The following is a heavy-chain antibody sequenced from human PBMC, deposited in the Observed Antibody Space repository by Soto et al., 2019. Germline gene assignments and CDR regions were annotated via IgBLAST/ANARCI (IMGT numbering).Heavy chain of an antibody. CDR1: GGTFGTYA. J-gene: IGHJ6*02. CDR2: IIPILGTA. CDR3: ARDDSNYPGRYGMDV. Sequence: QVQLVQSGAEVTKPGSSVRVSCKAPGGTFGTYAINWVRQAPGQGLEWMGRIIPILGTANYAQMFQGRVTITADESTSTAYMELSSLRSEDRAVYYCARDDSNYPGRYGMDVWGQGTTVTVSS. V-gene: IGHV1-69*11. D-gene: IGHD4-4*01.